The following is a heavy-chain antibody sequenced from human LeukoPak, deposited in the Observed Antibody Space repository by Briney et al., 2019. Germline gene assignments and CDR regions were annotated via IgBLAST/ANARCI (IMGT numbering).Heavy chain of an antibody. CDR1: GYTFTGYY. Sequence: ASVKVSCKASGYTFTGYYMHWVRQAPGQGLEWMGWINPNSGGTNYAQKFQGRVTMTRDTSISTAYMELSRLRSDDTAVYYCARAGSAQAYYYYYMDVWGKGTTVTVSS. J-gene: IGHJ6*03. D-gene: IGHD6-6*01. CDR3: ARAGSAQAYYYYYMDV. V-gene: IGHV1-2*02. CDR2: INPNSGGT.